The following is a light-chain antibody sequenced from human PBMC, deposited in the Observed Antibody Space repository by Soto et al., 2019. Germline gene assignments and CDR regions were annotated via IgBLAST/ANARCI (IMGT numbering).Light chain of an antibody. V-gene: IGKV4-1*01. Sequence: DIVMTQSPDSLAVSLGERATINCKSSQSVLYSSNNKNYFAWYQQKPGQPPKLLIYWASTRDSGVPDRFSGSGSGTDFTLSISSLQAEDVAVYYCQQYYRTLTFGGGTKVEIK. CDR2: WAS. J-gene: IGKJ4*01. CDR1: QSVLYSSNNKNY. CDR3: QQYYRTLT.